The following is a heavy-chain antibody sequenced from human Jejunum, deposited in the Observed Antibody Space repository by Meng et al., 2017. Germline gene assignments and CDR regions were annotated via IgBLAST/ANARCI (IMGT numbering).Heavy chain of an antibody. D-gene: IGHD3-3*01. CDR1: GFTFSSYW. CDR3: VRAQCDYWSGYSTYLDY. CDR2: ISNDGSYT. J-gene: IGHJ4*02. Sequence: VPVVESGVGLVQPGGSLRLFCAASGFTFSSYWMVWVRQAPGKGLLWVSRISNDGSYTDYADSVKGRFTISRDNDKNMLNLQMNSLRPEDTAVYYCVRAQCDYWSGYSTYLDYWGQGTLVTVSS. V-gene: IGHV3-74*01.